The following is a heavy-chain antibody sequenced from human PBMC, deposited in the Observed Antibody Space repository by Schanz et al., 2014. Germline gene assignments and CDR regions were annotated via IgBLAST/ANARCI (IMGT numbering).Heavy chain of an antibody. CDR2: INSDGTTT. CDR1: GFTFTNYA. J-gene: IGHJ6*02. D-gene: IGHD3-3*01. Sequence: EVQLVESGGGVVRPGGSLRLSCAASGFTFTNYAMTWVRQAPGKGLVWVSHINSDGTTTTYADSVKGRFTISRDNAENTLYLQVNSLRVEDTAVYYCARFLARYQYYGVDVWGQGTTVIVSS. V-gene: IGHV3-23*04. CDR3: ARFLARYQYYGVDV.